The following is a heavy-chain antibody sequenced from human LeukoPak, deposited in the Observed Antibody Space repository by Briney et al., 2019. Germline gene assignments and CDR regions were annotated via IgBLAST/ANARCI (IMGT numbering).Heavy chain of an antibody. J-gene: IGHJ3*02. D-gene: IGHD5-18*01. V-gene: IGHV3-30*03. Sequence: QAGGSLRLSCAASGFTFSSYGMHWVRQAPGKGLEWVAVISYDGSNKYYADSVKGRFTISRDNSKNTLYLQMNSLRAEDTAVYYCASPDSADTAIKRFAFDIWGQGTMVTVSS. CDR2: ISYDGSNK. CDR1: GFTFSSYG. CDR3: ASPDSADTAIKRFAFDI.